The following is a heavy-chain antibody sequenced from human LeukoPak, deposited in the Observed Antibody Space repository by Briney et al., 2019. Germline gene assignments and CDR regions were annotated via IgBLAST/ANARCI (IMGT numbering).Heavy chain of an antibody. CDR2: ISGSGGRT. J-gene: IGHJ4*02. CDR3: AKRGVVIRVILVGFHKEAYYFDS. CDR1: GITLSNYG. V-gene: IGHV3-23*01. D-gene: IGHD3-22*01. Sequence: PGGSLRLSCSVSGITLSNYGMTWVRQAPGKGLEWVAGISGSGGRTNYADSVKGRFTISRDNPRNTLYLQMNSLRAEATAMYFCAKRGVVIRVILVGFHKEAYYFDSWGQGALVTVSS.